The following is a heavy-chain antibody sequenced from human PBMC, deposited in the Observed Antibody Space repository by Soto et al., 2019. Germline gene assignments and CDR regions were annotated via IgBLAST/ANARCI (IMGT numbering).Heavy chain of an antibody. CDR1: AGTFISYA. V-gene: IGHV1-69*13. CDR2: IIPIFGTA. D-gene: IGHD3-22*01. J-gene: IGHJ4*02. CDR3: YWYYYDSSGHDPDY. Sequence: SGQVSCRASAGTFISYAISWVRQAPGQGLEWMGGIIPIFGTANYAQKFQGRVTITADESTSTAYMELSSLRSEDTAVYYCYWYYYDSSGHDPDYWGQGTLVTVSS.